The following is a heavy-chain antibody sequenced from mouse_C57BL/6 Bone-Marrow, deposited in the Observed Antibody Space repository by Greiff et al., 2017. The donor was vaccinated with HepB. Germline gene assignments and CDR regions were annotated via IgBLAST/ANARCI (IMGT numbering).Heavy chain of an antibody. CDR3: ARSGDYDAWFAY. D-gene: IGHD2-4*01. J-gene: IGHJ3*01. CDR1: GYTFTSYW. Sequence: VQLQQPGAELVKPGASVKLSCKASGYTFTSYWMHWVKQRPGQGLEWIGMIHPNSGSTNYNEKFKSKATLTVDKSSSTAYMQLSSLTSEDSAVYYCARSGDYDAWFAYWGQGTLVTVSA. V-gene: IGHV1-64*01. CDR2: IHPNSGST.